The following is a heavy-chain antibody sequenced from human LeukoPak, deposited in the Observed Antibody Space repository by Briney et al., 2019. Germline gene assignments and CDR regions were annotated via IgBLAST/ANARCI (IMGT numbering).Heavy chain of an antibody. V-gene: IGHV3-15*01. J-gene: IGHJ4*02. CDR2: IKSKTDGGTT. Sequence: GGSLRLSCGASGFTFSNAWMSWVRQAPGKGLEWVGRIKSKTDGGTTDYAAPVKGRFTISRDDSKNTLYLQMNSLKTEDTAVYYCARYRAAAYFDYWGQGTLVTVSS. D-gene: IGHD6-13*01. CDR3: ARYRAAAYFDY. CDR1: GFTFSNAW.